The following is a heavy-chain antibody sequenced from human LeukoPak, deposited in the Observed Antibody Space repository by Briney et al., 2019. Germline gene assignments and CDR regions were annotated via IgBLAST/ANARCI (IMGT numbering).Heavy chain of an antibody. CDR1: GFTFSSYS. D-gene: IGHD2-21*02. V-gene: IGHV3-48*02. CDR2: ISSSSNTI. Sequence: GGSLRLSCAASGFTFSSYSMNWVRQAPGKGLEWVSYISSSSNTIYYADSVKGRFTVSRDNAKNSLFLQMNSLRDEDTSVYYCARAVTVVTRGGLVFDYWGQGTLVAVSS. J-gene: IGHJ4*02. CDR3: ARAVTVVTRGGLVFDY.